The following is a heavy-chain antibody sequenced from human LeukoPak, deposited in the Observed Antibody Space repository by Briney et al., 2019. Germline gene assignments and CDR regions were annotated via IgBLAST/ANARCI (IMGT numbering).Heavy chain of an antibody. V-gene: IGHV4-34*01. CDR1: GGSISGYY. CDR3: ARGEKQWLPHWYFDL. CDR2: INHSGST. J-gene: IGHJ2*01. Sequence: SETLSLTCTVSGGSISGYYWSWIRQPPGKGLEWIGEINHSGSTNYNPSLKSRVTISVDTSKNQFSLKLSSVTAADTAVYYCARGEKQWLPHWYFDLWGRGTLVTVSS. D-gene: IGHD6-19*01.